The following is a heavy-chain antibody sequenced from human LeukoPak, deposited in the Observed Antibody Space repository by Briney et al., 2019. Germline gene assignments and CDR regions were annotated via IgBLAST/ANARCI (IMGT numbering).Heavy chain of an antibody. CDR3: ARVDKERLLETGAFDI. V-gene: IGHV4-61*02. CDR1: GGSISSGSYY. Sequence: PSETLSLTCTVSGGSISSGSYYWSWIRQPAGKGLEWIGRIYTSGSTNYNPSLKSRVTISVDTSKNQFSLKLSSVTAADTAVYYCARVDKERLLETGAFDIWGQGTMVTVSS. J-gene: IGHJ3*02. D-gene: IGHD1-1*01. CDR2: IYTSGST.